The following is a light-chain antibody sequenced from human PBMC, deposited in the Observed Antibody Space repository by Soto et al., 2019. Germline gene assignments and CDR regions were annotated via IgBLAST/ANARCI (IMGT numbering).Light chain of an antibody. CDR1: SSDFASYNS. CDR3: CSYAGSYTVV. Sequence: QSVLTQSRSMSGSPGQSVTISCTGTSSDFASYNSVSWFQQHPGKAPKLLIFGVSERPSGVPDRFSASKSGNTASLTISGLQADDEADYYCCSYAGSYTVVFGGGTKVTVL. V-gene: IGLV2-11*01. CDR2: GVS. J-gene: IGLJ2*01.